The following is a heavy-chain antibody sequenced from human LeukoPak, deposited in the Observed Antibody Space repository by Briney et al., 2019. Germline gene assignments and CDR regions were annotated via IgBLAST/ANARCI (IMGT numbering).Heavy chain of an antibody. D-gene: IGHD2-8*02. V-gene: IGHV3-23*01. CDR1: GFTFSSYA. CDR2: ISGSGGST. CDR3: ARLFGGVTTFDY. Sequence: QPGGSLRLSCAASGFTFSSYAMSWVRQAPGKGLEWVSAISGSGGSTYYADSVKGRFTISRDNSKNTLYLQMNSLRAEDTAVYYCARLFGGVTTFDYWGQGALVTVSS. J-gene: IGHJ4*02.